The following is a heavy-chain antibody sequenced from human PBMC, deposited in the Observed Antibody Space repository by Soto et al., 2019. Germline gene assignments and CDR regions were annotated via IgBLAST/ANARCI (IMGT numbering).Heavy chain of an antibody. CDR2: VAYDGRSK. J-gene: IGHJ6*02. CDR1: GFTFSDYA. CDR3: ARDDILVIPGGSYNYGMDV. V-gene: IGHV3-30*04. Sequence: QVQLVESGGGVVQPGRSLRLSCAASGFTFSDYAMHWVRQAPGKGLEWVAVVAYDGRSKYYEDSVKGRFTISRDNSRTTVYLQMNSLRDEDTAMYYCARDDILVIPGGSYNYGMDVWGHGTTVTVSS. D-gene: IGHD2-2*01.